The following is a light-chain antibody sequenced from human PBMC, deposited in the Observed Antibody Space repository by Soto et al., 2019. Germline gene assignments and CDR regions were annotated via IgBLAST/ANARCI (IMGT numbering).Light chain of an antibody. J-gene: IGKJ1*01. CDR2: GAS. Sequence: EIVLTQSPGTLSLSPGERATLSCRASQSISSSYLAWYQQKPGQAPRLLIYGASSRASRIPDRFSGSGSGTHFTLTISRLEPEDFAVYYCQQYGSSLWTFGQGTKVEIK. CDR3: QQYGSSLWT. CDR1: QSISSSY. V-gene: IGKV3-20*01.